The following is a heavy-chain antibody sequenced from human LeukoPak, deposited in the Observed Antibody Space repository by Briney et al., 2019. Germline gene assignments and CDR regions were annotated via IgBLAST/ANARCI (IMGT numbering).Heavy chain of an antibody. J-gene: IGHJ4*02. Sequence: GGSLRLSCGGSGFTFSDYYMSWMREAPGRALEGVSYISSSSGSIYYADSVKGRFTISRDNANNSLYLQMHSLRAGDTGVYFCARGHYKCAGDCYIDYWGQGTLVTVSS. CDR3: ARGHYKCAGDCYIDY. D-gene: IGHD2-21*02. V-gene: IGHV3-11*04. CDR2: ISSSSGSI. CDR1: GFTFSDYY.